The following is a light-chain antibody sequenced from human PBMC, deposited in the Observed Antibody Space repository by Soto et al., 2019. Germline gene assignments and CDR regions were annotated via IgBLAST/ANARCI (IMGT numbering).Light chain of an antibody. CDR1: QSVSSN. J-gene: IGKJ1*01. Sequence: EIVMTQSPATLSLSPGERATLSCRASQSVSSNLAWYEQKPGQAPRLLIYGASTRAAGIPARFSGSRSGTDFTLTISSLQSEDFALYYCQQYNDSPTFGQGTKVEIK. CDR2: GAS. CDR3: QQYNDSPT. V-gene: IGKV3D-15*02.